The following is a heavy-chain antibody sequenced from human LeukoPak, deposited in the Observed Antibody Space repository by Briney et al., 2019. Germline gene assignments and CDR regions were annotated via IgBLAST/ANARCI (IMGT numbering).Heavy chain of an antibody. D-gene: IGHD4-23*01. V-gene: IGHV1-46*01. CDR1: GYTFTNYY. CDR2: INPSGGST. Sequence: ASVKVSCKASGYTFTNYYLHWVRQAPGQGLEWMGIINPSGGSTSYAQKFQDRVTMTRDTSTSTVYMELNSLRSEDTAVYYCARATWYGGNPSGASDIWGQGTMVTVSS. CDR3: ARATWYGGNPSGASDI. J-gene: IGHJ3*02.